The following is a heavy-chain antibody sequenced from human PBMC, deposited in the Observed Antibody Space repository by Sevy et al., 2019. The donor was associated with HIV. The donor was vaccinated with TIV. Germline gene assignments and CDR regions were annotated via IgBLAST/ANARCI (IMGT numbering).Heavy chain of an antibody. CDR3: AAPGTTGTTHNWFDP. J-gene: IGHJ5*02. CDR2: INPNSGGK. Sequence: ASVKVSCKASGYTFTGYYMHWVRQAPGQGLEWMGWINPNSGGKNYAQKFQGRVTMTRDTSISTAYMELSRLRSDDTAVYYCAAPGTTGTTHNWFDPWGQGTLVTVSS. CDR1: GYTFTGYY. D-gene: IGHD1-1*01. V-gene: IGHV1-2*02.